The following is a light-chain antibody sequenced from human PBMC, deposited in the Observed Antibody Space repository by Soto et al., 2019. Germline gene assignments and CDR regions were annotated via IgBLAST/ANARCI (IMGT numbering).Light chain of an antibody. J-gene: IGKJ2*01. CDR2: AAS. CDR1: QSISSY. V-gene: IGKV1-39*01. Sequence: TQSPGTLSASVGDRVTITCRASQSISSYLNWYQQKPGKAPKLLIYAASSLQSGVPSRFSGSESGTDFTLTISSLQPEDFATYYCQQSYSTPYTFGQGTKLEIK. CDR3: QQSYSTPYT.